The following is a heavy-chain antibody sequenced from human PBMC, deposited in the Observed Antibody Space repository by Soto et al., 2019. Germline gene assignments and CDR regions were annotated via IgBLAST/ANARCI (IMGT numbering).Heavy chain of an antibody. D-gene: IGHD2-21*01. J-gene: IGHJ6*02. V-gene: IGHV1-18*01. Sequence: QAQRVQSGAEVKKSGASVMVSCKASGYTFSTYSVTWVRQAPGQGLEWMGWISAYNGYTNYAPKFQGRLSMTTDTSTNTAYMELRSLRLDDTTVYYCARDRISRGRIPYRMDVWGQGTTVTVSS. CDR3: ARDRISRGRIPYRMDV. CDR2: ISAYNGYT. CDR1: GYTFSTYS.